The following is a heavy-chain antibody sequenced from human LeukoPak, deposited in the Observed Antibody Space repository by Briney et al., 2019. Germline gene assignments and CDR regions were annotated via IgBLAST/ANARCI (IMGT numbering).Heavy chain of an antibody. D-gene: IGHD6-19*01. CDR1: GITFNNAW. J-gene: IGHJ4*02. CDR2: IKSKTDGETT. Sequence: GSLRLSCAASGITFNNAWMSWVRQAPGKGQEWVGRIKSKTDGETTDYAAPVKGRFTISRHDSKGTVYLQMSSLESEDTAVYYCTTDLSSVAGTFDYWGQGSLVTVSS. V-gene: IGHV3-15*01. CDR3: TTDLSSVAGTFDY.